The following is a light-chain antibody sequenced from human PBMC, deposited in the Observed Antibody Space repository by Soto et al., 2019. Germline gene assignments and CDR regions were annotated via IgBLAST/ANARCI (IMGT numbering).Light chain of an antibody. Sequence: DIPMTQSPSSLSASVGDRITITCRASQDIRNDLGWYQQTPGKAPKRLIYAASSLLSGVPSRFSGSGSGTEFTLTISSLQPEDFATYYCLQLNSYPRTFGQGTKVEIK. J-gene: IGKJ1*01. CDR1: QDIRND. CDR3: LQLNSYPRT. V-gene: IGKV1-17*01. CDR2: AAS.